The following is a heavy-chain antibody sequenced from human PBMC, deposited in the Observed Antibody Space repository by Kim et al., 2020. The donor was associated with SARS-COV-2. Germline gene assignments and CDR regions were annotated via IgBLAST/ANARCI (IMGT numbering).Heavy chain of an antibody. Sequence: GGSLRLSCAASGFPFRRYSMNWVRQAPGKGLEWVSTISSGSDYIYYSDSVKGRFTISRDNARDSLYLQMNSLRVEDTAIYFCTRDLSSGLPAVFDYWGQG. V-gene: IGHV3-21*04. CDR2: ISSGSDYI. D-gene: IGHD3-22*01. CDR1: GFPFRRYS. J-gene: IGHJ4*02. CDR3: TRDLSSGLPAVFDY.